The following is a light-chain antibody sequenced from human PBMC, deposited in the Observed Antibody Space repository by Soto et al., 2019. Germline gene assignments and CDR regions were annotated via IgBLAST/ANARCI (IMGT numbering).Light chain of an antibody. V-gene: IGLV2-14*03. CDR1: KSDVGNYHF. Sequence: QSALTQPASVSGSPGQSITISCTGTKSDVGNYHFVSWYQQHPGKAPKLMIYEVSNRPSGVSNRFSGSKSGKTASLTISGLQPEDEADYYCSSHTTSSTVLFGGGT. J-gene: IGLJ3*02. CDR2: EVS. CDR3: SSHTTSSTVL.